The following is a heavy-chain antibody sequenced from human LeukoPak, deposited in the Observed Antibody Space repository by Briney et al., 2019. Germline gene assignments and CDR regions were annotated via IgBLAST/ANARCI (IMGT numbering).Heavy chain of an antibody. CDR3: VRDRYNYESVWGRAPFDY. D-gene: IGHD3-16*01. J-gene: IGHJ4*02. Sequence: ASVKVSCKASGYTFTGYYLHWVRQAPGQGLELMGWINPNSGGTNYAQKFQGRVSMTRDTSISTAYMELSVLRSDDTAIYYCVRDRYNYESVWGRAPFDYWGQGTLVTVSS. CDR2: INPNSGGT. CDR1: GYTFTGYY. V-gene: IGHV1-2*02.